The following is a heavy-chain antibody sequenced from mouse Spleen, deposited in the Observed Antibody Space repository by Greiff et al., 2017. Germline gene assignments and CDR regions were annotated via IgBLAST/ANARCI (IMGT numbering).Heavy chain of an antibody. V-gene: IGHV2-2*01. CDR1: GFSLTSYG. CDR3: ARKNDGSDYYAMDY. J-gene: IGHJ4*01. Sequence: VQLQESGPGLVQPSQSLSITCTVSGFSLTSYGVHWVRQSPGKGLEWLGVIWSGGSTDYNAAFISRLSISKDNSKSQVFFKMNSLQADDTAIYYCARKNDGSDYYAMDYWGQGTSVTVSS. D-gene: IGHD2-3*01. CDR2: IWSGGST.